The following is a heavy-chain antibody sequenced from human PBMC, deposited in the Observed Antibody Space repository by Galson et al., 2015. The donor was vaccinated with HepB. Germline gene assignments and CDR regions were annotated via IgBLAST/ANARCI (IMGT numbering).Heavy chain of an antibody. CDR2: ISSSSTYI. J-gene: IGHJ6*03. D-gene: IGHD3-10*01. Sequence: SLRLSCAASGFTFSTYSMNWVRQAPGKGLEWVSSISSSSTYIYYADSVKGRFTISRDNAKNSLYLQMNSLRAEDTAVYYCASRGLGSYYYYMDVWGKGTTVTVSS. CDR1: GFTFSTYS. CDR3: ASRGLGSYYYYMDV. V-gene: IGHV3-21*01.